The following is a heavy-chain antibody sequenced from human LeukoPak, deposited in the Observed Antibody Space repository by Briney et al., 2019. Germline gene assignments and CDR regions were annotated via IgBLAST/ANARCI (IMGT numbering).Heavy chain of an antibody. CDR2: IHYSGSR. D-gene: IGHD6-13*01. J-gene: IGHJ4*02. CDR3: ARKIHRAFGIAAAGVFDY. Sequence: SETLSLTCIVSGGSVTSGDYDWSWIRQPPGQGLEWIGYIHYSGSRNFNPSLKSRVTTSLETSKNQFSLKLSSVTAADTAAYFCARKIHRAFGIAAAGVFDYWGQGILVTVSS. CDR1: GGSVTSGDYD. V-gene: IGHV4-61*08.